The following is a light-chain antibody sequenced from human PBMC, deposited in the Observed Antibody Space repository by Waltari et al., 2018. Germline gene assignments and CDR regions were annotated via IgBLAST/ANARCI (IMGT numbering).Light chain of an antibody. Sequence: QAVLTQPSFLSASPGASASLTCTLPSAINVATYRIHWYQQKPGSPPQYLLRYKSDSDNQRGSGVPSRFSGSKDASANAGILLISGLQSEDEADYYCLTWHSSAWVFGGGTKLTVL. CDR3: LTWHSSAWV. J-gene: IGLJ3*02. CDR1: SAINVATYR. CDR2: YKSDSDN. V-gene: IGLV5-45*03.